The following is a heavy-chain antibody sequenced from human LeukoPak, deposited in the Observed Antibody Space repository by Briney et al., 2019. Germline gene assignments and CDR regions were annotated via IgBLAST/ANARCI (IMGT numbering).Heavy chain of an antibody. CDR2: ITGSGGST. V-gene: IGHV3-23*01. CDR3: ATRPASETYFGVLDY. Sequence: GGSLRLSCEASGLAFSSHAMTWVRQAPGKGLEWVSGITGSGGSTYHAESVKGRFTISRDNSKNTLYLQMNSLRAEDTAIYYCATRPASETYFGVLDYWGQGALVTVSS. J-gene: IGHJ4*02. CDR1: GLAFSSHA. D-gene: IGHD2-21*01.